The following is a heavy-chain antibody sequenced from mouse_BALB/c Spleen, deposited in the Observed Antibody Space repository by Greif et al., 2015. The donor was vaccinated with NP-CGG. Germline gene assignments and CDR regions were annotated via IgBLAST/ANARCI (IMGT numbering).Heavy chain of an antibody. CDR3: ARVGNYYFDY. V-gene: IGHV1-80*01. CDR2: IYPGDGDT. J-gene: IGHJ2*01. D-gene: IGHD2-1*01. CDR1: GYAFSSYW. Sequence: QVQLKQSGAELVRPGSSVKISCKASGYAFSSYWMNWVKQRPGQGLEWIGQIYPGDGDTNYNGKFKGKATLTADKSSSTAYMQLSSLTSEDSAVYFCARVGNYYFDYWGQGTTLTVPS.